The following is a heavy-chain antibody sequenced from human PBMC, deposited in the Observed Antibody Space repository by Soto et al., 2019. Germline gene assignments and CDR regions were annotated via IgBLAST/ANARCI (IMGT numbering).Heavy chain of an antibody. V-gene: IGHV1-18*01. CDR1: GYTFVSYG. D-gene: IGHD1-1*01. CDR2: ISPHNGDI. Sequence: QVQLVQSGREVKKPGASVQVSCKAAGYTFVSYGVGWVRQAPGQGLEWMGWISPHNGDINYAQKFQGRVTMTTDTSTNTAYLEVRSLTSDDTAIYYCAKGTTTGTTRGFFDSWGQGTLISVSS. CDR3: AKGTTTGTTRGFFDS. J-gene: IGHJ5*01.